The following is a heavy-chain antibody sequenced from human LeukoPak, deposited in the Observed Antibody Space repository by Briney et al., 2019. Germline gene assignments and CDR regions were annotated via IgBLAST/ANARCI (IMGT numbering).Heavy chain of an antibody. D-gene: IGHD5-12*01. J-gene: IGHJ6*02. CDR3: ARDPDSGYDWHYYGMDV. V-gene: IGHV3-21*01. Sequence: GGSLRLSCAAPGFTFSSYSMNWVRQAPGKGLEWVSSISSSSSYIYYADSVKGRFTISRDNAKNSLYLQMNSLRAEDTAVYYCARDPDSGYDWHYYGMDVWGQGTTVTVSS. CDR2: ISSSSSYI. CDR1: GFTFSSYS.